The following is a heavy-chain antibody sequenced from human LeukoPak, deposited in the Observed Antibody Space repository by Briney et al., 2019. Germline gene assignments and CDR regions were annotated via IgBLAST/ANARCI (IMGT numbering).Heavy chain of an antibody. CDR1: GGTFSSYA. CDR3: ARDWDGSGYAFHI. D-gene: IGHD3-10*01. CDR2: IIPILGIA. J-gene: IGHJ3*02. Sequence: GASVKVSCKASGGTFSSYAISWVRQAPGQGLEWMGRIIPILGIANYAQKFQGRVTITADKSTSTAYMELSSLRSEDTAVYYCARDWDGSGYAFHIWGQGTMVTVPS. V-gene: IGHV1-69*04.